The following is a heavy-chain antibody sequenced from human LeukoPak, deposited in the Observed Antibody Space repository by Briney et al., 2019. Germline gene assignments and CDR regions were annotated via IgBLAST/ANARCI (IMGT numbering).Heavy chain of an antibody. D-gene: IGHD3-9*01. V-gene: IGHV4-30-4*07. CDR1: GGSISSGGYS. J-gene: IGHJ3*02. CDR2: IYYSGST. CDR3: ASEYNDVLTGYYDAFDI. Sequence: SETLSLTCAVSGGSISSGGYSWSWIRQPPGKGLEWIGYIYYSGSTYYNPSLKSRVTISVDTSKNQFSLKLTSVTAADTAVYYCASEYNDVLTGYYDAFDIWGQGTMVTVSS.